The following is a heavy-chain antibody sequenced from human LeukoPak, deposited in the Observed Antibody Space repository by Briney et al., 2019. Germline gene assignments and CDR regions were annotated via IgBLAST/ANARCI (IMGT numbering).Heavy chain of an antibody. D-gene: IGHD5-18*01. Sequence: GGSLRLSCAASGFTFSSYAMSWVRQAPGKGLEWVSVISGSGGSTYYADSVKGRFTTSRDNSKNTLYLQMNSLRAEDTAVYYCAKCSSGYLSGDYWGQGTLVTVSS. CDR3: AKCSSGYLSGDY. CDR1: GFTFSSYA. J-gene: IGHJ4*02. CDR2: ISGSGGST. V-gene: IGHV3-23*01.